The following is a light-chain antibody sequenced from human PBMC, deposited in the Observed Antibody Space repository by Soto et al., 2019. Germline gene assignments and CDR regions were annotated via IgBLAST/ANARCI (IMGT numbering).Light chain of an antibody. CDR1: QSISSF. CDR3: QQSYSTPPPFT. J-gene: IGKJ3*01. CDR2: AAS. V-gene: IGKV1-39*01. Sequence: DIPMTQSPPSLSASVGDRVTITCRASQSISSFLNWYQHKPGKAPKLLIYAASSLQSGVPSRFSGSGSRTDFTLTISSLQPEDFATYSCQQSYSTPPPFTFGPGTKVDIK.